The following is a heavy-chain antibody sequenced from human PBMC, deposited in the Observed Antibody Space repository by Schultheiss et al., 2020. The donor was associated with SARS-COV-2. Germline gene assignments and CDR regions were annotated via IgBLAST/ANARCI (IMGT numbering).Heavy chain of an antibody. D-gene: IGHD3-16*01. CDR3: ARHGGSNYVVAYYYGMDV. J-gene: IGHJ6*02. V-gene: IGHV4-39*01. Sequence: SQTLSLTCTVSGGSISSSGYYWGWIRQPPGKGLEWIGSIYYSGSAYYNPSLKSRVTISVDTSKSQFSLKLRSVTAADTAVYYCARHGGSNYVVAYYYGMDVWGQGTTVTVSS. CDR1: GGSISSSGYY. CDR2: IYYSGSA.